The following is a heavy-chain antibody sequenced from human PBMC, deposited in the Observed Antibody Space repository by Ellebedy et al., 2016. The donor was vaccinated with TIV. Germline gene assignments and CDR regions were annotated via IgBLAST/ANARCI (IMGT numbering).Heavy chain of an antibody. V-gene: IGHV3-53*01. CDR2: LYSGGNT. D-gene: IGHD6-19*01. CDR1: GFTVSNNY. CDR3: ARGGGTGIAVSGEAI. J-gene: IGHJ4*02. Sequence: GESLKISXAASGFTVSNNYMSWVRQAPGKGLEWVSVLYSGGNTYYADSVKGRFTISRDNSKSTLYLQMNNVRADDTAVYYCARGGGTGIAVSGEAIWGQGTLVTVSS.